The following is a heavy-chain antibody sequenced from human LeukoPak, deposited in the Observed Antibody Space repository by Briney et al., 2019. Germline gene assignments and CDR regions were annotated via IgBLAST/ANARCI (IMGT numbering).Heavy chain of an antibody. Sequence: SGTLSLTSAVSGGSIISNNWWSWVRQPPGKGREWIGEIYHSGSTRYNPSLKSRVTISVDKSKNQFSLKLTSVTAADTAVYYCARNFARYEWSLASYNWFDPRGQGTLVTVSS. J-gene: IGHJ5*02. CDR1: GGSIISNNW. D-gene: IGHD1-20*01. CDR2: IYHSGST. CDR3: ARNFARYEWSLASYNWFDP. V-gene: IGHV4-4*02.